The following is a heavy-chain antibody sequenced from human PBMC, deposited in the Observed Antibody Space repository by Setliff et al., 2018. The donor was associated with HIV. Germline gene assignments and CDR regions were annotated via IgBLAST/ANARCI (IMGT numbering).Heavy chain of an antibody. CDR2: ISGYRDT. D-gene: IGHD6-13*01. Sequence: GASVKVSCKASGYTLTSYGFTWVRQAPGQGLEWMGWISGYRDTNYAQKFQGRVTMTVDTSTSTAYMELRSLRSDDTAVYYCARNWHSTSPYYFDYWGQGTPVTVSS. V-gene: IGHV1-18*01. CDR1: GYTLTSYG. CDR3: ARNWHSTSPYYFDY. J-gene: IGHJ4*02.